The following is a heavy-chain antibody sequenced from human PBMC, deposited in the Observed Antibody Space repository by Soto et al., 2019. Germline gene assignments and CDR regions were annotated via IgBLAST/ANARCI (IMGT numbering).Heavy chain of an antibody. J-gene: IGHJ4*02. Sequence: EVQLVESGGGLVQPGGSLRLSCVVSGFTFSSYWMHWXXXXXXXXLVWVSRIDTDGSSTTYADSVEGRFTISRDNAKXXLYXXMHXLXXXXXAXXXXXXXXXXXXXXDXXGQGTLATVSS. D-gene: IGHD2-2*03. CDR3: XXXXXXXXXXDX. CDR2: IDTDGSST. V-gene: IGHV3-74*01. CDR1: GFTFSSYW.